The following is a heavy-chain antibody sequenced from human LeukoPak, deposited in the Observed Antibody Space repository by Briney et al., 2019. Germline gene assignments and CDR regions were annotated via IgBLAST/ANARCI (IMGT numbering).Heavy chain of an antibody. CDR2: IKQDGSAQ. J-gene: IGHJ4*02. Sequence: RGSLRLSCAGSGFTFSDYWMNWIRQAPGRGLEWVANIKQDGSAQNYVHSVKGRFTISRDNAKNSLFLQMNSLRVEDTAVYYCARDMPFGGYWGQGTLVTVSS. CDR1: GFTFSDYW. V-gene: IGHV3-7*01. D-gene: IGHD3-10*01. CDR3: ARDMPFGGY.